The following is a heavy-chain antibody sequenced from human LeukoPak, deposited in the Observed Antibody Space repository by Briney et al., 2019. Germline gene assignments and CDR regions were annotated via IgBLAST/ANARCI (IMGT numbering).Heavy chain of an antibody. J-gene: IGHJ5*02. D-gene: IGHD2/OR15-2a*01. CDR2: IYSDGSTT. CDR1: GFTLSSYW. CDR3: ARDSRSGRFDP. V-gene: IGHV3-74*01. Sequence: GGSLRLSCAASGFTLSSYWMHWVRPAPGKGRMWVSLIYSDGSTTHYADFVRGRFTVSRDNAKNQLYLQMNSLRAEDTGAYYCARDSRSGRFDPWGQGTLVTVSS.